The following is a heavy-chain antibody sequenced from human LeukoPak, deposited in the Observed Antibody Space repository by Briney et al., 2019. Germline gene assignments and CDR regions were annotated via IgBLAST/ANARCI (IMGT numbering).Heavy chain of an antibody. J-gene: IGHJ6*03. V-gene: IGHV1-69*05. D-gene: IGHD3-22*01. CDR3: ARDGGRLTMTYYYYMDV. Sequence: SVKVSCKASGGTFSSYAISWVRQAPGQGLEWMGGIIPIFGTANYAQNFQGRVTITTDESTSTAYMELSSLRSEDTAVYYCARDGGRLTMTYYYYMDVWGKGTTVTVSS. CDR2: IIPIFGTA. CDR1: GGTFSSYA.